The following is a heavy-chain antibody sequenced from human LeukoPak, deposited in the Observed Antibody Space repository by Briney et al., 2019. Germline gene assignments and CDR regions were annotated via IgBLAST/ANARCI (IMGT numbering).Heavy chain of an antibody. CDR1: GYNFISYA. D-gene: IGHD3-16*02. CDR2: SNAYNGNT. V-gene: IGHV1-18*01. J-gene: IGHJ6*02. Sequence: GASVKVSCKASGYNFISYAISWVRQAPGQGLEWMGWSNAYNGNTKFAQKFQGRVAMTTDTSTSTAYMELSSLRSEDTAVYYCATEGIPVITFGGVIVINVMDVWGQGTTVTVSS. CDR3: ATEGIPVITFGGVIVINVMDV.